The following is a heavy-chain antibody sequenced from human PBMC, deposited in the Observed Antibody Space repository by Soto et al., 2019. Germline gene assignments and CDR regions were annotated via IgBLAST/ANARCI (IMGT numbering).Heavy chain of an antibody. Sequence: SETLSLTCAVYGGSFSGYYWSWIRQPPGKGLEWFGEINHSGSTNYNPSLKSRVTISVDTSKNQFSLKLSSVTAADTAVYYCARSKRSSWLYYYYGMDVWGQGTTVTVS. D-gene: IGHD6-13*01. J-gene: IGHJ6*02. CDR1: GGSFSGYY. CDR3: ARSKRSSWLYYYYGMDV. CDR2: INHSGST. V-gene: IGHV4-34*01.